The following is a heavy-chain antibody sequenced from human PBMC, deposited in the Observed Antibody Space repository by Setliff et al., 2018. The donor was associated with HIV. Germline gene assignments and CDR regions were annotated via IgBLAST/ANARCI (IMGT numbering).Heavy chain of an antibody. V-gene: IGHV1-69*05. CDR3: ARDFGGYCSSMSCPGLFDP. D-gene: IGHD2-2*01. CDR1: GGTFSNYG. Sequence: SVKVSCKASGGTFSNYGMSWVRQAPGQGLEWMGGIIPISGTAKYAQKFQGRVTITTDESTSTAYMELSGLRSEDTAVYYCARDFGGYCSSMSCPGLFDPWGQGTLVTVSS. J-gene: IGHJ5*02. CDR2: IIPISGTA.